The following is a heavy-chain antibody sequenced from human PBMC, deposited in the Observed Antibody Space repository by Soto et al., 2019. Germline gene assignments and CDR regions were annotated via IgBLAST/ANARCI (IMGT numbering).Heavy chain of an antibody. V-gene: IGHV3-15*01. CDR1: GFTFSNAW. D-gene: IGHD2-15*01. J-gene: IGHJ6*02. Sequence: VQLVESGGGLVKPGGSLRLSCAASGFTFSNAWMSWVRQAPGKGLEWVGRIKSKTDGGTTDYAAPVKGRFTISRDDSKNTLYLQMNSLKTEDTAVYYCTTGGYCSGGSCYTDYYYGMDVWGQGTTVTVSS. CDR3: TTGGYCSGGSCYTDYYYGMDV. CDR2: IKSKTDGGTT.